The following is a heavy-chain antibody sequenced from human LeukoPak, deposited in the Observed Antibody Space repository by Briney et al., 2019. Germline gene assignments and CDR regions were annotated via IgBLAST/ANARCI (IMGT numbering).Heavy chain of an antibody. D-gene: IGHD6-13*01. V-gene: IGHV3-23*01. CDR3: AKDKAPGSWHTPSDF. CDR2: ISDSGDGT. J-gene: IGHJ4*02. Sequence: PGGSLRLSCAASGFTFRTYAMSWVRQAPGKGPEWVSGISDSGDGTYYAESVKGRFTISRDNSKNTVFLQMNSLRADDPAKYYCAKDKAPGSWHTPSDFWGQGTLVTVSS. CDR1: GFTFRTYA.